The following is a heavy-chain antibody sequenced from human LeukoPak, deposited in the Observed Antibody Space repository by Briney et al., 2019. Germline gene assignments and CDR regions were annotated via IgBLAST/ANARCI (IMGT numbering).Heavy chain of an antibody. D-gene: IGHD1-26*01. CDR2: ISSSGSTI. CDR3: ARDLSSGSYSAFDI. Sequence: GGSLRLSCAASGFTFSSYEMNWVRRAPGKGLEWVSYISSSGSTIYYADSVKGRFTISRDNAKNSLYLQMNSLRAEDTAVYYCARDLSSGSYSAFDIWGQGTMVTVSS. CDR1: GFTFSSYE. J-gene: IGHJ3*02. V-gene: IGHV3-48*03.